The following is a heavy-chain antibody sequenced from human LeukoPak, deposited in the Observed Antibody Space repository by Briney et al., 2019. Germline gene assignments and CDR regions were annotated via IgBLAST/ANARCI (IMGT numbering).Heavy chain of an antibody. CDR3: VKDTGRGDF. V-gene: IGHV3-30*02. D-gene: IGHD1-14*01. CDR1: GFIFSNYG. Sequence: GGSLRLSCAASGFIFSNYGMHWVRQAPGKGLEWVAFLRNDESEIFYADSVKGRFTTSRDNSKNTLYLQMSSLRDEDTAVYYCVKDTGRGDFWGQGTQVTVSS. J-gene: IGHJ4*02. CDR2: LRNDESEI.